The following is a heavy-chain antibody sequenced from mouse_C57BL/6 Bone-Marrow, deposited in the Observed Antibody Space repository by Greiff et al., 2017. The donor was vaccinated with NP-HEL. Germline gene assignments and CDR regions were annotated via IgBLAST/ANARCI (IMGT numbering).Heavy chain of an antibody. CDR1: GYTFTSYW. D-gene: IGHD1-1*01. J-gene: IGHJ2*01. CDR3: AILISSVVFDG. CDR2: IHPSDSDT. V-gene: IGHV1-74*01. Sequence: VQLQQPGAELVKPGASVKVSCKASGYTFTSYWMHWVRQRPGQGLEWIGRIHPSDSDTNYTQKFKGKAILTVDKSSSTAYMQLSSLTSEDSAIYYCAILISSVVFDGWGQGTTLTVSS.